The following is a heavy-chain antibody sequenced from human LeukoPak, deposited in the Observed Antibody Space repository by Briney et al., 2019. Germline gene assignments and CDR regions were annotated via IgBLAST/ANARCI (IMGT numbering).Heavy chain of an antibody. CDR3: ARVGGYSYDLDY. J-gene: IGHJ4*02. CDR2: ISSSGSTI. Sequence: GGSLRLSCAASGFTFSSYEMNWVRQAPGKGLEWVSYISSSGSTIYYADSVKGRFTISRDNAKNALYLQMNSLRAEDTAVYYCARVGGYSYDLDYWGQGTLVTVSS. D-gene: IGHD5-18*01. CDR1: GFTFSSYE. V-gene: IGHV3-48*03.